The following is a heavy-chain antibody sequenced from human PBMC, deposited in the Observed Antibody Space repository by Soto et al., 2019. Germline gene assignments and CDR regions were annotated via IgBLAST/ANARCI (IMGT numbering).Heavy chain of an antibody. V-gene: IGHV3-23*01. J-gene: IGHJ1*01. D-gene: IGHD2-2*01. Sequence: EMQVLESGGGLVQPGGSLRLSCAASGFTFSDFAMTWVRQAPGKGLEWVSSITNSGGTTYYADSVKGRFTISRDNSKNTQYVEMNGLRAEDTAVYYCAKDREQQVLWGYFQTWGQGTLVTVSS. CDR1: GFTFSDFA. CDR2: ITNSGGTT. CDR3: AKDREQQVLWGYFQT.